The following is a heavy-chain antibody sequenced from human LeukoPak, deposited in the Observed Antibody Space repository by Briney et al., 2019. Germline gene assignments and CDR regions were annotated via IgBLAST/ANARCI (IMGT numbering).Heavy chain of an antibody. Sequence: ASVKVSCKASGYTFTGYYMHWVRQAPGQGLEWMGWINPNSGGTNYAQKFQGRATMTRDTSISTAYMELSRLRSDDTAVYYCARDRHGSGSYSDYWGQGTLVTVSS. V-gene: IGHV1-2*02. J-gene: IGHJ4*02. CDR3: ARDRHGSGSYSDY. D-gene: IGHD3-10*01. CDR1: GYTFTGYY. CDR2: INPNSGGT.